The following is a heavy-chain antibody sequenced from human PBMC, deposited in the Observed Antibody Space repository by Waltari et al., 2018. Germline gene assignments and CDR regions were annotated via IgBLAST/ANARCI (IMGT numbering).Heavy chain of an antibody. CDR2: IYYSGGT. V-gene: IGHV4-39*07. CDR3: ARVPINWELLPPRQYYFDY. CDR1: GGSISSSSYY. J-gene: IGHJ4*02. D-gene: IGHD1-26*01. Sequence: QLQLQESGPGLVKPSETLSLTCTVSGGSISSSSYYWGWIRQPPGKGLEWIGSIYYSGGTYYNPSLKSRVTISVDTSKNQFSLKLSSVTAADTAVYYCARVPINWELLPPRQYYFDYWGQGTLVTVSS.